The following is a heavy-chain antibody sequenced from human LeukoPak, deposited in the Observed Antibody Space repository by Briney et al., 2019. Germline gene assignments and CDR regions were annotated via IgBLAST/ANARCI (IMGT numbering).Heavy chain of an antibody. CDR2: IIPILGIA. CDR1: GYTFTSYG. D-gene: IGHD3-22*01. CDR3: ARDRLPTYYYDSSGYPLGY. Sequence: SVKVSCKASGYTFTSYGFIWVRQAPGQGLEWMGRIIPILGIANYAQKFQGRVTITADKSTSTAYMELSSLRSEDTAVYYCARDRLPTYYYDSSGYPLGYWGQGTLVTVSS. V-gene: IGHV1-69*04. J-gene: IGHJ4*02.